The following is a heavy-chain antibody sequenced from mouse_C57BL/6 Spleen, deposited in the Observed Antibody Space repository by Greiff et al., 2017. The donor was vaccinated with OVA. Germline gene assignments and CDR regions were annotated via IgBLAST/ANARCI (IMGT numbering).Heavy chain of an antibody. V-gene: IGHV1-69*01. Sequence: QVQLQQPGAELVLPGSSVTLSCKASGYTFTSYLMPWLKQSPGQGLECLGDIYPSDSSPNYNQKFKGKSTLTVDTSSSTAYMQLSSLTSEDSAVYDCERGAQATGYAMDDWGQGTSVTVSS. CDR2: IYPSDSSP. D-gene: IGHD3-2*02. CDR1: GYTFTSYL. CDR3: ERGAQATGYAMDD. J-gene: IGHJ4*01.